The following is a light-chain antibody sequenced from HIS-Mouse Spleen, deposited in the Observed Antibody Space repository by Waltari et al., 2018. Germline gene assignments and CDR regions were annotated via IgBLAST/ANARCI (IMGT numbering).Light chain of an antibody. J-gene: IGLJ3*02. Sequence: SSELTQDPAVSVALGQTVRITCQGDSLRSYYPTWYHQKPGQAPVLVIYGKNNRPSGIPDRFSGSSSGNTASLTITGAQAEDEADYYCNSRDSSGNHRGVFGGGTKLTVL. CDR1: SLRSYY. V-gene: IGLV3-19*01. CDR2: GKN. CDR3: NSRDSSGNHRGV.